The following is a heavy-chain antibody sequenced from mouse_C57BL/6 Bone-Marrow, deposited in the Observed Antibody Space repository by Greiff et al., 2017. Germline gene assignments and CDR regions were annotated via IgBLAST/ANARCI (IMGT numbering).Heavy chain of an antibody. CDR3: ARGDILYYFDY. CDR2: IHPNSGST. CDR1: GYTFTSYW. Sequence: QVQLQQPGAELVKPGASVKLSCKASGYTFTSYWMHWVKQRPGQGLEWIGMIHPNSGSTNYNEKFKSKATLTVDKSSSTAYMQFSSLTSENSAVYYCARGDILYYFDYWGQGTTLTDST. J-gene: IGHJ2*01. V-gene: IGHV1-64*01. D-gene: IGHD3-3*01.